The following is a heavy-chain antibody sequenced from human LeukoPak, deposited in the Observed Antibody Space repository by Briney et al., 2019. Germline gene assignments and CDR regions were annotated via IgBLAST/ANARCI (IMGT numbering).Heavy chain of an antibody. J-gene: IGHJ4*02. CDR2: ISYDGSTK. Sequence: PGRSLRLSCAASGFTFSSYAIHWVRQAPGKGLEWVAVISYDGSTKYNADSVKGRFTISRDNSKNTLYLQMNSLRPEDTAVYYCAKPHFDYWGQGTLVTVSS. CDR3: AKPHFDY. CDR1: GFTFSSYA. V-gene: IGHV3-30*04.